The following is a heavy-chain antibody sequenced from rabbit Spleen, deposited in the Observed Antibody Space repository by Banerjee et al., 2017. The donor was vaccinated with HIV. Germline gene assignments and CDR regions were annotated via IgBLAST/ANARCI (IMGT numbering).Heavy chain of an antibody. J-gene: IGHJ4*01. CDR3: ARGTGDTYYAGDL. CDR2: INAVTGKA. Sequence: QEQLVESGGGLVQPEGSLTLTCKASGFSFSDRDVMCWVRQAPGKGLQWIACINAVTGKAVYASWAKGRFTFSKTSSTTVTLQMTSLTAADTATYFCARGTGDTYYAGDLWGPGTLVTVS. V-gene: IGHV1S45*01. D-gene: IGHD2-1*01. CDR1: GFSFSDRDV.